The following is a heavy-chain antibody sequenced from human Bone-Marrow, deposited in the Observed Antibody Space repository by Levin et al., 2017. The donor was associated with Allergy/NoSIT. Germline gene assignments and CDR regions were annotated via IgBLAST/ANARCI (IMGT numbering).Heavy chain of an antibody. CDR2: VHFGGTT. Sequence: SQTLSLTCTVSGDSISSNSHYWGWIRQSPWKGLEWIGSVHFGGTTRYNPSLKSRVTLSIDTSSNQFFLHLSSVTAADTAVYYCARQKKLRYFDSFSNGLDVWGQGTAVTVSS. J-gene: IGHJ6*02. CDR1: GDSISSNSHY. D-gene: IGHD3-9*01. V-gene: IGHV4-39*01. CDR3: ARQKKLRYFDSFSNGLDV.